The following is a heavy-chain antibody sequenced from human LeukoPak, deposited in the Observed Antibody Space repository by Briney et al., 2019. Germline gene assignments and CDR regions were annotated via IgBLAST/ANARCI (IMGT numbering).Heavy chain of an antibody. CDR3: ARDMWVAGTGY. J-gene: IGHJ4*02. CDR2: INPSGGST. CDR1: GYTFTSYY. D-gene: IGHD6-19*01. Sequence: EASVKVSCKASGYTFTSYYMHWVRQAPGQGLEWMGIINPSGGSTGYAQKFQGRVTMTRDTSTSAVYMELSSLRSEDTAVYYCARDMWVAGTGYWGQGTLVTVSS. V-gene: IGHV1-46*01.